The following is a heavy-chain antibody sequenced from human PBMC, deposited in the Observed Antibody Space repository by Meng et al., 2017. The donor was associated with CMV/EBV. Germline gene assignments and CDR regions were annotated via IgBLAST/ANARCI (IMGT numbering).Heavy chain of an antibody. CDR1: YS. V-gene: IGHV1-3*01. CDR3: ARTRTYCASTSCYTGGYYFDY. Sequence: YSFPWVRQAPGQRLEWMGWINAGNGDTKSSQKFQGRLTITRDPSASTVYMELSSVRFEDTAVYYCARTRTYCASTSCYTGGYYFDYWGQGTLVTVSS. D-gene: IGHD2-2*02. J-gene: IGHJ4*02. CDR2: INAGNGDT.